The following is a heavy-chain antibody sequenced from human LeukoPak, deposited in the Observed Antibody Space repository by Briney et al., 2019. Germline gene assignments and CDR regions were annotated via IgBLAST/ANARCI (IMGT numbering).Heavy chain of an antibody. CDR2: ISAYNGNT. CDR1: VYTFTNYG. D-gene: IGHD3-22*01. V-gene: IGHV1-18*01. Sequence: ASVTVSFKSSVYTFTNYGISWVRQAPGQGLEWMGWISAYNGNTNYAQKLQGRVTMTTDTSTSTAYMELRSLRSDDTAVYYCARLREGMIVVIFDYWGQGTLVTVSS. CDR3: ARLREGMIVVIFDY. J-gene: IGHJ4*02.